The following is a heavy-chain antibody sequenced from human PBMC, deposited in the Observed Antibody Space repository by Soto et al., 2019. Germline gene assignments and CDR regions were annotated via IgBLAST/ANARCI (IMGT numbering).Heavy chain of an antibody. CDR3: ARDETYSSSSVSYYYGMDV. D-gene: IGHD6-6*01. CDR1: GFTFSSYS. V-gene: IGHV3-48*02. CDR2: ISSSSSTI. J-gene: IGHJ6*02. Sequence: GGALILSCAASGFTFSSYSMNWVLQAPGKGLEWVSYISSSSSTIYYADSVKGRFTISRDNAKNSLYLQMNSLRDEDTAVYYCARDETYSSSSVSYYYGMDVWSQGTTFTVSS.